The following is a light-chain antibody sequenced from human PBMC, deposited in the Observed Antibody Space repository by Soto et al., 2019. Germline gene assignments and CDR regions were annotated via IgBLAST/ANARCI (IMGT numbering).Light chain of an antibody. CDR2: AAS. CDR3: QQSYTFPWT. CDR1: QNIDTY. Sequence: DMRMTQSPSSLSTSVGVRVSITCRASQNIDTYLNWYQHTPGKAPKLLIYAASNLQSGVPSRFSGSGSGTDFTLTISSLQPEDFATYYCQQSYTFPWTFGQGTKVEIK. J-gene: IGKJ1*01. V-gene: IGKV1-39*01.